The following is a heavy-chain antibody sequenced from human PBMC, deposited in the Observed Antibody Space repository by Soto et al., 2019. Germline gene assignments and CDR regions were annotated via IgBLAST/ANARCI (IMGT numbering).Heavy chain of an antibody. Sequence: PGWSLRLSCAASGFTFSSYDMSLVRQAPGKGLEWVATITGSGGSTYYADSVRGRFTISRDNSKNTLYLQMNSLRAEDTALFYCAKWGNDWGYYYYGLNVWGQGTTVTVS. CDR2: ITGSGGST. CDR1: GFTFSSYD. V-gene: IGHV3-23*01. D-gene: IGHD7-27*01. J-gene: IGHJ6*02. CDR3: AKWGNDWGYYYYGLNV.